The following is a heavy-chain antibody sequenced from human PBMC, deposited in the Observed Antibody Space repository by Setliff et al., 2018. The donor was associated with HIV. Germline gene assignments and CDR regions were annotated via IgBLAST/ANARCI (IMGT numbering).Heavy chain of an antibody. D-gene: IGHD6-13*01. CDR3: ARGVAAAGMLMDV. CDR1: GVSTSIHY. J-gene: IGHJ6*03. Sequence: SETLSLTCTVSGVSTSIHYWVWIRQPTRRGLEWIGRIHTSDTTRYNPSLQSRVAMSVDTSKNQFSLKLTSVSAADTAVYYCARGVAAAGMLMDVWGKGTTVTVSS. CDR2: IHTSDTT. V-gene: IGHV4-4*07.